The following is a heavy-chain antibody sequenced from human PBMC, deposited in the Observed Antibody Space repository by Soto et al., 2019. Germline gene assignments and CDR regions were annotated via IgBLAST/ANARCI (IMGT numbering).Heavy chain of an antibody. V-gene: IGHV3-23*01. Sequence: EVQLLEAGGDLVQPGESLRLSCAASGFSFSAFAMGWVRHVPGKGLEWVSSITESGGDTYYADSVRGRFTISRDNSKSTLYLQMNSLRAEDTAIYYCARRGPGCRSTSCLDCWGQGTLVTVSS. D-gene: IGHD2-2*01. CDR1: GFSFSAFA. CDR2: ITESGGDT. CDR3: ARRGPGCRSTSCLDC. J-gene: IGHJ4*02.